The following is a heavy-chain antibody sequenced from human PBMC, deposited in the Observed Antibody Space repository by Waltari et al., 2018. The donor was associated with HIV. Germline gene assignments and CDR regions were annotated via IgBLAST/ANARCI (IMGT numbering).Heavy chain of an antibody. V-gene: IGHV5-51*03. CDR3: ARRLVGADGFEV. CDR1: GYSFTSYW. J-gene: IGHJ3*01. D-gene: IGHD1-26*01. Sequence: EVQLVQSGAEMKKPGESLKISCKASGYSFTSYWIGWVRQMPGRGLEWMGVVYPADSDITYSPSFRGQVTISVDTSISVAYLQWRSLKASDTAIYFCARRLVGADGFEVWGQGTLVTVSS. CDR2: VYPADSDI.